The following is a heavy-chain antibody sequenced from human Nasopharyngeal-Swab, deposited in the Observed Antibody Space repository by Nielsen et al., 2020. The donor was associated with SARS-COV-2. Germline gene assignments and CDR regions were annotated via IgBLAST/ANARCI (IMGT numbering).Heavy chain of an antibody. Sequence: GGSLRLSCKASGYSFTNYWIGWVRQMPGTGLEWMGLIYPGDSSIRYIPSFQGQVTIPVDKSISTTYLQWSNLKASDAATYYCARRGDCNGNPCYSDYWGQGTLVTVSS. CDR1: GYSFTNYW. CDR2: IYPGDSSI. D-gene: IGHD2-21*02. V-gene: IGHV5-51*01. J-gene: IGHJ4*02. CDR3: ARRGDCNGNPCYSDY.